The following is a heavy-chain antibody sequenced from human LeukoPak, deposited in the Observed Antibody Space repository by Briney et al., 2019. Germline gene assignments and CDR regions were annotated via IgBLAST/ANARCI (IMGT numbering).Heavy chain of an antibody. D-gene: IGHD1-26*01. CDR3: AREVGSRASLDY. J-gene: IGHJ4*02. V-gene: IGHV3-21*01. CDR1: GFTFSSYS. Sequence: GGSLRLSCAASGFTFSSYSMNWVRQAPGKGLEWVSSISSSSSYIYYADSVKGRFTISRDNAKNSLYLQMNSLRAEDTAAYYCAREVGSRASLDYWGQGTLVTVSS. CDR2: ISSSSSYI.